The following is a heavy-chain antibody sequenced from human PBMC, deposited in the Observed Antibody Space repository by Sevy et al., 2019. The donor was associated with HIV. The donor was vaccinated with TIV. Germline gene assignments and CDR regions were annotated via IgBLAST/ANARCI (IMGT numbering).Heavy chain of an antibody. D-gene: IGHD3-22*01. Sequence: GGSLRLSCAASGFTFSNAWMSWVRQAPGKGLEWVGRIKSKTDGGTTDYAAPVKGRFTISRDDSKNTLYLQMNSLKTEDTAVYYCTSTGGHYYDSEFDYWGQGTLVTVSS. CDR3: TSTGGHYYDSEFDY. CDR1: GFTFSNAW. V-gene: IGHV3-15*01. CDR2: IKSKTDGGTT. J-gene: IGHJ4*02.